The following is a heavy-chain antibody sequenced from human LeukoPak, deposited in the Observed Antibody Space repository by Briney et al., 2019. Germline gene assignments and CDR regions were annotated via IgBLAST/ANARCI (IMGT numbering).Heavy chain of an antibody. D-gene: IGHD6-6*01. V-gene: IGHV3-30-3*01. CDR2: ISYDGSNK. Sequence: GGSLRLSCAASGFTFSSYAMHWVRQAPGKGLEWVAVISYDGSNKYYADSVKGRFTISRDNSKNTLYLQMNSLRAEDTAVYYCASRAARRSYWGQGTLVTVSS. CDR1: GFTFSSYA. CDR3: ASRAARRSY. J-gene: IGHJ4*02.